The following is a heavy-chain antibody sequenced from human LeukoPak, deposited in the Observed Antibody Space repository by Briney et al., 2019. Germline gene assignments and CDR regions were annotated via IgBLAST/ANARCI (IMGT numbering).Heavy chain of an antibody. CDR2: IYNTGTI. J-gene: IGHJ4*02. D-gene: IGHD4-17*01. CDR3: ARSAWGTVTDTRVFDY. CDR1: LGSIDLYY. V-gene: IGHV4-59*01. Sequence: SETLSLTCSVSLGSIDLYYYSWIRQSPGKGLEWIGYIYNTGTIKYNPSLKSRVTISVDTSKNQFSLKLSSVTAADTAVYYCARSAWGTVTDTRVFDYWGQGTLVTVSS.